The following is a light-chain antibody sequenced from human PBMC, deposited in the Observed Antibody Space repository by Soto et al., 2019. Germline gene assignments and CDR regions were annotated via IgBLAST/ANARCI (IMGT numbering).Light chain of an antibody. CDR2: GAS. CDR1: QSVSSSY. CDR3: QQYGSSPGT. Sequence: DIVFTQSPGTLSLSPGERATLTCRASQSVSSSYLAWYQQKPGQAPRLLIYGASSRATGIPDRFSGSGSGTDFTLTISRLEPEDFAVYYCQQYGSSPGTFGQGTKVDI. J-gene: IGKJ1*01. V-gene: IGKV3-20*01.